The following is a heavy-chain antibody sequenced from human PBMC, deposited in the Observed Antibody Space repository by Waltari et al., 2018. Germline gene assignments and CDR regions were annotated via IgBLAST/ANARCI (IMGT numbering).Heavy chain of an antibody. J-gene: IGHJ4*02. CDR3: ARDGGGAVGATAIDY. V-gene: IGHV4-39*07. Sequence: QLQLQESGPGLVKPSEPLSLTCTVSGGSISSSSYYWGWIRQPPGKGLEWIGSIYYSGSTYYNPSLKSRVTISVDTSKNQFSLKLSSVTAADTAVYYCARDGGGAVGATAIDYWGQGTLVTVSS. CDR1: GGSISSSSYY. D-gene: IGHD1-26*01. CDR2: IYYSGST.